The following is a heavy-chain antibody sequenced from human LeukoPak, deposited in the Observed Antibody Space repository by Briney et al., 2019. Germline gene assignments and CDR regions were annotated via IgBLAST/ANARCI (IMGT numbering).Heavy chain of an antibody. CDR1: GGSINSDDYY. D-gene: IGHD3-3*02. CDR3: ARAPIRWYFDL. Sequence: SQTLSLTCTVSGGSINSDDYYWSWIRQHPGKGLEWIGYIYYSGSTYYNPSLKSRVTISVDTSKNQFSLKLSSVAAADTAVYYCARAPIRWYFDLWGRGTLVTVSS. CDR2: IYYSGST. J-gene: IGHJ2*01. V-gene: IGHV4-31*03.